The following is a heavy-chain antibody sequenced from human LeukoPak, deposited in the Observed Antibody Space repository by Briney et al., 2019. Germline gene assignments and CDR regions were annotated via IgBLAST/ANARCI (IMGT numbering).Heavy chain of an antibody. CDR1: GGSFSGYY. Sequence: SETLSLTCALYGGSFSGYYCSWIRQPPGKGLEWIGEINHSGSTNYNTSLKSRVTISVDTSKKQFSLKLRSVTPADTAVYYCARGRYYTYYYGSGSYYYYYYYMDVWGKGTTVTVSS. D-gene: IGHD3-10*01. J-gene: IGHJ6*03. CDR3: ARGRYYTYYYGSGSYYYYYYYMDV. V-gene: IGHV4-34*01. CDR2: INHSGST.